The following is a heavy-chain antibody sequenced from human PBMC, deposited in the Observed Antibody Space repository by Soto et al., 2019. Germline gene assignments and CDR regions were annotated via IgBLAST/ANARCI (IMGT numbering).Heavy chain of an antibody. J-gene: IGHJ6*02. D-gene: IGHD6-13*01. Sequence: QLQLQESGPGLVKPSETLSLTCTVSGGSISSSSYYWGWIRQPPGKGLEWIGSIYYSGSTYYNPSLKSRVTISVDTSKNQFSLKLSSVTAADTAVYYCARRVAAAGRSYYYYGIDVWGQGTTVTVSS. CDR2: IYYSGST. CDR1: GGSISSSSYY. CDR3: ARRVAAAGRSYYYYGIDV. V-gene: IGHV4-39*01.